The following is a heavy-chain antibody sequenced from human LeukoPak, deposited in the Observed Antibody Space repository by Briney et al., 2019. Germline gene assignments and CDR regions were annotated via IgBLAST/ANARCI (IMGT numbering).Heavy chain of an antibody. J-gene: IGHJ6*03. CDR2: FYYTGST. CDR1: GGSISSYY. D-gene: IGHD5-18*01. V-gene: IGHV4-59*01. Sequence: SETLSLTCTVSGGSISSYYWSWIRQPPGKGLEWIGYFYYTGSTNYNPSLESRVTISVDTSKNQLPLKLSSVTAADTAVYYCARGRQEYSYGPRPSYYYYYMDVWGKGTTVTVSS. CDR3: ARGRQEYSYGPRPSYYYYYMDV.